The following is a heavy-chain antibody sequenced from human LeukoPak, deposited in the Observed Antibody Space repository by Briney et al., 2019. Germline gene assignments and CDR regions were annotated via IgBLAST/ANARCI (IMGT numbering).Heavy chain of an antibody. J-gene: IGHJ4*02. V-gene: IGHV3-66*01. CDR3: ARGYLDYGDY. Sequence: GGSLRLSCAASGFTFDDYGMSWVRQAPGKGLEWVSVIYSGGSTYYADSVKGRFTISRDNSKNTLYLQMNSLRAEDTAVYYCARGYLDYGDYWGQGTLVTVSS. CDR1: GFTFDDYG. D-gene: IGHD1-1*01. CDR2: IYSGGST.